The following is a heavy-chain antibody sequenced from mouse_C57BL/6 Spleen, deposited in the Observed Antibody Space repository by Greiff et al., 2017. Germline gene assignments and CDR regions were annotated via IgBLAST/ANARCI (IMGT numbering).Heavy chain of an antibody. D-gene: IGHD1-1*01. V-gene: IGHV5-4*01. CDR3: ARDYYGSSYDYFDY. Sequence: EVQLVESGGGLVKPGGSLKLSCAASGFTFSSYAMSWVRQTPEKRLEWVATISDGGSYTYYPDNVKGRFTISRDNAENNLYLQMSHLKSEDTAMYYCARDYYGSSYDYFDYWGQGTTLTVAS. J-gene: IGHJ2*01. CDR1: GFTFSSYA. CDR2: ISDGGSYT.